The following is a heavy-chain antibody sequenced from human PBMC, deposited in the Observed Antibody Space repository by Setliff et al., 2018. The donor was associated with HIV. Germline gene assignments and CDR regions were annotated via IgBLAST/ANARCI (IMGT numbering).Heavy chain of an antibody. CDR1: GFTFGDYG. CDR2: IRSKTYGGTT. CDR3: ARGRTVPGAKYYFDY. V-gene: IGHV3-49*04. D-gene: IGHD2-2*01. J-gene: IGHJ4*02. Sequence: PGGSLRLSCTTSGFTFGDYGLGWVRRAPGKGLEWVIFIRSKTYGGTTEYAASVKGRFTLSRDDSESIAYLQMDSLKTEDTAIYYCARGRTVPGAKYYFDYWGQGTLVTVSS.